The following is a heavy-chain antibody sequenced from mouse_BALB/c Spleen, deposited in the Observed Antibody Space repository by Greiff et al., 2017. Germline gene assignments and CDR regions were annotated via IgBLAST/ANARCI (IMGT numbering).Heavy chain of an antibody. CDR3: ARPTGNYYAMDY. J-gene: IGHJ4*01. D-gene: IGHD2-1*01. CDR1: GYTFTDYA. CDR2: ISTYYGDA. Sequence: QVQLQQSGAELVRPGVSVKISCKGSGYTFTDYAMHWVKQSHAKSLEWIGVISTYYGDASYNQKFKGKATMTVDKSSSTAYMELARLTSEDSAIYYCARPTGNYYAMDYWGQGTSVTVSS. V-gene: IGHV1S137*01.